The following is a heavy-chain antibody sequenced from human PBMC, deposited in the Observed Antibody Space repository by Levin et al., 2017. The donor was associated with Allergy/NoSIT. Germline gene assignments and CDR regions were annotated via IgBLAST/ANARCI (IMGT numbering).Heavy chain of an antibody. Sequence: SQTLSLTCTVSGGSISSSSYQWGWIRQPPGKGLEWIGNIYYSGSTSYNPSLKNRVTMSIDTSKNQLFLKLTSVTAAGTAVYYCARVLSAISASGPEYLGQGILVTVSS. J-gene: IGHJ4*02. V-gene: IGHV4-39*07. D-gene: IGHD6-13*01. CDR1: GGSISSSSYQ. CDR2: IYYSGST. CDR3: ARVLSAISASGPEY.